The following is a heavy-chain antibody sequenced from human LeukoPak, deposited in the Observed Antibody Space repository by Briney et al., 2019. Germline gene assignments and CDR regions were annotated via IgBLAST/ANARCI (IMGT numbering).Heavy chain of an antibody. CDR1: GGSISSYY. CDR3: ARHGSRYYYDSSGYKSLYYFDY. V-gene: IGHV4-59*08. J-gene: IGHJ4*02. CDR2: IYYSGGT. D-gene: IGHD3-22*01. Sequence: SETLSLTCTVSGGSISSYYWSWIRQPPGKGLEWIGYIYYSGGTNYNPSLKSRVTISVDTSKNQFSLKLSSVTAADTAVYYCARHGSRYYYDSSGYKSLYYFDYWGQGTLVTVSS.